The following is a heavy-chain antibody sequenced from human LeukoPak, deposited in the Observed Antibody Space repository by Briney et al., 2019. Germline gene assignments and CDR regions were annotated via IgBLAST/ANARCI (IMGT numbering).Heavy chain of an antibody. J-gene: IGHJ4*02. Sequence: SETLSLTCTVSGGSISSYYWSWIRQPPGKGLEWIGYIYYSGSTNYNPSLKSRVTISVDTSKNRFSLRLSSVTAADTAVYYCARDRHGSNNFDYWGQGTLVTVSS. D-gene: IGHD3-10*01. V-gene: IGHV4-59*01. CDR3: ARDRHGSNNFDY. CDR2: IYYSGST. CDR1: GGSISSYY.